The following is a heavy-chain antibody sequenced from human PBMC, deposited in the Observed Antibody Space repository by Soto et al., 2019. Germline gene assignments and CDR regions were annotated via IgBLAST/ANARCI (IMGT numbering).Heavy chain of an antibody. V-gene: IGHV4-39*01. CDR2: IYYSGST. J-gene: IGHJ4*02. Sequence: SETLSLTCTVSGGSISSSSYYWGWIRQPPGKGLEWIGSIYYSGSTYYNPSLKSRVTISVDTSKNQFSLKLGSVTAAETAVYYCARPKDSGSYAFDYWGQGTLVTVSS. D-gene: IGHD1-26*01. CDR1: GGSISSSSYY. CDR3: ARPKDSGSYAFDY.